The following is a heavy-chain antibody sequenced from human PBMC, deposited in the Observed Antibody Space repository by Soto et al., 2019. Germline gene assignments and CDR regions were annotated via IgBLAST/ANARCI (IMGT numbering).Heavy chain of an antibody. CDR2: INSDESST. V-gene: IGHV3-74*01. CDR1: GFTFRSYW. Sequence: EVQLVESGGGLVQPGESLRLSCAASGFTFRSYWLHWVRQAPGKGLVWVSRINSDESSTNYADSVKGRFTISRDNAKNTLYLQMNSLRAEDMAVYYCARDRYTYGYCAMDVWCQGTKVTVSS. J-gene: IGHJ6*02. D-gene: IGHD5-18*01. CDR3: ARDRYTYGYCAMDV.